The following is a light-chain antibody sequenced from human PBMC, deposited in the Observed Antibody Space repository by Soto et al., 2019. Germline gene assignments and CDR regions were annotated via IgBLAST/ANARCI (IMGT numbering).Light chain of an antibody. CDR1: QSISSY. Sequence: DIQMTQSPSSLSASVGDRVTITCPASQSISSYLNWYQQKPGKAPKLLIYAASSLQSGVPSRFSGSGSGTDFTLTISSLQPEDFATYYCQQSYSTTFGQGTKVDIK. V-gene: IGKV1-39*01. CDR3: QQSYSTT. CDR2: AAS. J-gene: IGKJ1*01.